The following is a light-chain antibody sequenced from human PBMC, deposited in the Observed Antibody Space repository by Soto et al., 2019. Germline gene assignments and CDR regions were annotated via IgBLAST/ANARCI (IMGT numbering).Light chain of an antibody. J-gene: IGLJ2*01. CDR1: NSNIGSNT. V-gene: IGLV1-44*01. CDR3: AAWDDSLNGPI. CDR2: SNN. Sequence: QSVLTQPPSASGTPGQRVTISCSGSNSNIGSNTVNWYQQLPGMAPKLLIYSNNQRPSGVPDRFSGSKSGTSASLAISGLQSEDEADYYCAAWDDSLNGPIFGGGPKLTVL.